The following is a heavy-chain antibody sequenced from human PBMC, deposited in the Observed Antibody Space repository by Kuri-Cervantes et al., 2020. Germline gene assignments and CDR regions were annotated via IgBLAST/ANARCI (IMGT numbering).Heavy chain of an antibody. CDR1: GYTFTSYD. J-gene: IGHJ4*02. V-gene: IGHV1-8*02. CDR2: MNPNSGNT. CDR3: ARRAALGIAAAGY. Sequence: ASVKVSCKASGYTFTSYDINWVRQATGQGLEWMGWMNPNSGNTGYAQKFQGRATMTRNTSISTAYMELSSLRSEDTAVYYCARRAALGIAAAGYWGQGTLVTVSS. D-gene: IGHD6-13*01.